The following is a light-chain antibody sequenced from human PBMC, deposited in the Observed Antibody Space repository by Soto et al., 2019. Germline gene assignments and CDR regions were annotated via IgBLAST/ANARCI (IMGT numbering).Light chain of an antibody. V-gene: IGLV2-14*01. J-gene: IGLJ1*01. CDR2: EVS. CDR3: CSYAGNSTYV. CDR1: SEDIGGYNY. Sequence: QSARTQPASVSGSPGQSITISCSGTSEDIGGYNYVSWYQHHPVKAPKLMIYEVSNRPSGLSNRFSGSKSGNTASLTISGLQAEDEADYYCCSYAGNSTYVFADGNKVTVL.